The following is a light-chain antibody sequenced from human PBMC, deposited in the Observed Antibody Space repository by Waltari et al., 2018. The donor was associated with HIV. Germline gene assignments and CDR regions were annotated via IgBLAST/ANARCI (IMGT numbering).Light chain of an antibody. V-gene: IGLV3-19*01. CDR3: KTRDRSGNLYV. CDR1: NLRTYY. CDR2: GKN. J-gene: IGLJ1*01. Sequence: SSEVTQVPAVFVALGQTVKITCQGDNLRTYYASWYQQRPGQAPVLVSYGKNKRPSEIPDRFSSSASRNTASLTITGAQAEDEADYYCKTRDRSGNLYVFGTGTTVTAL.